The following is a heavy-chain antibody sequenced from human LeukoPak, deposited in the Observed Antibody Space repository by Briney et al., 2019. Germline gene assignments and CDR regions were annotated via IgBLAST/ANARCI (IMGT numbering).Heavy chain of an antibody. Sequence: ASVKVSCKASGYTFTSYYMHWVRQAPGQGLEWMGIINPSGGSTCYAQKFQGRVTMTRDTSTSTVYMELSSLRSEDTAVYYCATEIARKEINYYDSSGSDLPVDYWGQGTLVTVSS. J-gene: IGHJ4*02. CDR3: ATEIARKEINYYDSSGSDLPVDY. CDR1: GYTFTSYY. CDR2: INPSGGST. V-gene: IGHV1-46*01. D-gene: IGHD3-22*01.